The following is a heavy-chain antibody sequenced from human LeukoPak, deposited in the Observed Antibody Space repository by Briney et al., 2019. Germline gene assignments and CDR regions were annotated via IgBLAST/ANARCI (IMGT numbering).Heavy chain of an antibody. V-gene: IGHV4-34*01. CDR1: GGSFSGYY. CDR3: ARGAYGSGSDYYYMDV. J-gene: IGHJ6*03. Sequence: SETLSLTCAVYGGSFSGYYWSWIRQPPGKGLEWIGEINHSGSTNYNPSLKSRVTISVDTSKNQFSLKLSSVTAADTAVYYCARGAYGSGSDYYYMDVWGKGTTVTVSS. D-gene: IGHD3-10*01. CDR2: INHSGST.